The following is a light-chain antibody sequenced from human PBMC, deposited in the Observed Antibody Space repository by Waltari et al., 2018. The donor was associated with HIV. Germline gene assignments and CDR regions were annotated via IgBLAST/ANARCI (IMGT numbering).Light chain of an antibody. CDR2: SAS. CDR1: QGIRNY. J-gene: IGKJ3*01. Sequence: DILFTQSPSFLSASVGDRVTISCRANQGIRNYLAWYQQRPGRAPKLLIFSASVLQAGAPSRFSASGSGTQFTLTITALQPEDFATYYCQQHNTYPLTFGPGT. CDR3: QQHNTYPLT. V-gene: IGKV1-9*01.